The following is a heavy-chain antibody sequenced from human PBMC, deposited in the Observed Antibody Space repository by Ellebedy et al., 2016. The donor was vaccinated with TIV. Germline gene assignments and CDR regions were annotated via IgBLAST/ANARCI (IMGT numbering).Heavy chain of an antibody. CDR3: AFSDWFDP. V-gene: IGHV3-30-3*01. Sequence: GGSLRLSXAASGFTFSSYAMHWVRQAPGKGLEWVAVISYDGSNKYYADSVKGRFTISRDNSKNTLYLQMNSLRAEDTAVYYCAFSDWFDPWGQGTLVTVSS. J-gene: IGHJ5*02. CDR2: ISYDGSNK. CDR1: GFTFSSYA.